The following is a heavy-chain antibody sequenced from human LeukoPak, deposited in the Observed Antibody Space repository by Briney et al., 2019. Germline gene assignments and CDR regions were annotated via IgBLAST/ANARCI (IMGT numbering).Heavy chain of an antibody. D-gene: IGHD2-2*01. J-gene: IGHJ6*02. CDR1: GFLFSSYW. Sequence: GGSLRLSCVASGFLFSSYWMTWVRQAPGKGLEWVANIKQDGSKKSYVDSVKGRFTTSRDNAKNSLYLQMNSLRAEDTAVYYCARVKCSSASCYAYYYYGMDVWGQGTTVTVSS. CDR2: IKQDGSKK. CDR3: ARVKCSSASCYAYYYYGMDV. V-gene: IGHV3-7*01.